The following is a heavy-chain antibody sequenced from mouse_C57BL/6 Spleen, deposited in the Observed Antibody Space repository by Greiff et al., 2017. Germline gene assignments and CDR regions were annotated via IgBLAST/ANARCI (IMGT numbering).Heavy chain of an antibody. CDR3: TTLTTRDY. D-gene: IGHD1-1*01. V-gene: IGHV14-4*01. CDR2: IDPENGDT. CDR1: GFNIKDDY. J-gene: IGHJ2*01. Sequence: EVQLQQSGAELVRPGASVKLSCTASGFNIKDDYMHWVKQRPEQGLEWIGWIDPENGDTEYASKFQGKATITADTSSNTAYLQLSSLTSEDTAVYYCTTLTTRDYWGQGTTRTVSS.